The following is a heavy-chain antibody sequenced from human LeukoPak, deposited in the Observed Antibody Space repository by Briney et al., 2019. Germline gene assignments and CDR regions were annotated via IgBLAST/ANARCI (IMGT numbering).Heavy chain of an antibody. CDR2: IYYSGST. J-gene: IGHJ4*02. CDR1: GGSFSGYY. D-gene: IGHD3-10*01. Sequence: SETLSLTCAVYGGSFSGYYWSWIRQPPGKGLEWIGYIYYSGSTNYNPSLKSRVTISVDTSKNQFSLKLSSVTAADTAVYYCARRYGSGSYYEHYFDYWGQGTLVTVSS. V-gene: IGHV4-59*08. CDR3: ARRYGSGSYYEHYFDY.